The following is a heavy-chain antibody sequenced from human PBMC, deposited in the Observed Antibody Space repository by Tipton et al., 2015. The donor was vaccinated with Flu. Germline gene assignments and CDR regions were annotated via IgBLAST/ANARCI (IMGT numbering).Heavy chain of an antibody. CDR1: GDSIGSDYY. CDR2: IHKTGNT. Sequence: TLSLTCSVSGDSIGSDYYWAWIRQPPGKGLEWIGNIHKTGNTYFNPSLRSRVTFSVDTSKNQFSLRLASVTAADTAVYYCARGSGYANAYLDSWGRGNLVTVSS. J-gene: IGHJ5*01. CDR3: ARGSGYANAYLDS. D-gene: IGHD5-12*01. V-gene: IGHV4-38-2*02.